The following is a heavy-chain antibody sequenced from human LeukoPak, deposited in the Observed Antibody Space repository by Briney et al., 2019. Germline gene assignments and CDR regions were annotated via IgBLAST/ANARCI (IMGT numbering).Heavy chain of an antibody. D-gene: IGHD2-2*02. Sequence: GGSLRLSCTASGFTFGDYAMSWVRQAPGKGLEWVGFIRSKAYGGTTEYAASVKGRFTISRDDSKSIAYLQMNSLKTEDTAVYYCTRGRSPRSTSCYTYWGQGTLVTVSS. V-gene: IGHV3-49*04. CDR3: TRGRSPRSTSCYTY. J-gene: IGHJ4*02. CDR2: IRSKAYGGTT. CDR1: GFTFGDYA.